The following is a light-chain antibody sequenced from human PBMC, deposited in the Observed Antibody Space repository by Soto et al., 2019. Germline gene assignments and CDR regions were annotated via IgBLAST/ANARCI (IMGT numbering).Light chain of an antibody. Sequence: DIQMTQSPSTLSASVGDRVTITCRASQSISSWLAWYQQKPGKAPKLLIYDASSSERGVPSRFSGSGSGTELTITISSLQPDDFATYYCQQYNSYPYTLGTGTKLEIK. CDR2: DAS. V-gene: IGKV1-5*01. J-gene: IGKJ2*01. CDR1: QSISSW. CDR3: QQYNSYPYT.